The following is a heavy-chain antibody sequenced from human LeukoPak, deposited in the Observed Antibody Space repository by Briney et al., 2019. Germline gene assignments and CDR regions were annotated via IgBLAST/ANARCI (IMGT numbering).Heavy chain of an antibody. V-gene: IGHV3-21*01. CDR2: ISSSSSYI. CDR1: GFTFSSYS. J-gene: IGHJ4*02. CDR3: AKSMDILTGYLWSLDY. Sequence: GGSLRLSCAASGFTFSSYSMNWVRPAPGKGLEWVSSISSSSSYIYYADSVKGRFTISRDNSKNTMYLQMNSLRAEDTAVYYCAKSMDILTGYLWSLDYWGQGTLVTVSS. D-gene: IGHD3-9*01.